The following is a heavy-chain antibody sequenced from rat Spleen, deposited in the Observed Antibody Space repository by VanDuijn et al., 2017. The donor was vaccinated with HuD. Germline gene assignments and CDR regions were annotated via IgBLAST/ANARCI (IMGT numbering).Heavy chain of an antibody. J-gene: IGHJ3*01. D-gene: IGHD1-1*01. Sequence: EVKLVESGGGLVQPGRSLKLSCAASGFNFNDYWMGWVRQAPGKGLDWVSSINPDGSSTYYPDSVKGRFTISRDNAKSTLYLQMDSLRSEDTATYYCTTVLQGHGFAYWGQGTLVTVSS. V-gene: IGHV5-31*01. CDR3: TTVLQGHGFAY. CDR2: INPDGSST. CDR1: GFNFNDYW.